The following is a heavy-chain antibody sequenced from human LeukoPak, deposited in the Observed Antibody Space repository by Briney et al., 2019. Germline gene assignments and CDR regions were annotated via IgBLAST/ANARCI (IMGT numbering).Heavy chain of an antibody. V-gene: IGHV3-48*04. J-gene: IGHJ4*02. CDR1: GFAFSTYS. CDR3: ARVGRSGYAKDY. D-gene: IGHD5-12*01. CDR2: IGSSSSTI. Sequence: PGGSLRLSCAASGFAFSTYSTEWVRQAPGKGLGWLSYIGSSSSTISYADSVKGRFTVSRDNAENLVYLQMDSLGAEDTAVNYCARVGRSGYAKDYWGQGTLVTVAS.